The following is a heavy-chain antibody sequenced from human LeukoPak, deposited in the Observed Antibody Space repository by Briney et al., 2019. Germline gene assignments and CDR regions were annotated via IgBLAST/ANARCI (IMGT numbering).Heavy chain of an antibody. D-gene: IGHD3/OR15-3a*01. CDR1: GGSISSSSYY. Sequence: SETLSLTCTVSGGSISSSSYYWGWIRQPPGKGLEWIGRIYYCGSTYYHPSLKIRVTIYVDTSKNQFSLKRSSVAAADTAVYYCARRNFGTGALDYWGQGTLVTVSS. CDR3: ARRNFGTGALDY. J-gene: IGHJ4*02. V-gene: IGHV4-39*01. CDR2: IYYCGST.